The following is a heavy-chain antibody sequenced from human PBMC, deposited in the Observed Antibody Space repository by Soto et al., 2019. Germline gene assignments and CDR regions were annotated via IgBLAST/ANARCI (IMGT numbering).Heavy chain of an antibody. V-gene: IGHV4-4*07. D-gene: IGHD1-7*01. Sequence: PSETLSLTCTVSGGSISIYYWSLIRQPAGKGLEWIGRIYTSGSTNYNPSLKSRVTMSVDTSKNQFSLKLSSVTAADTAVYYCARYLAATPRLTGTTAYYYAYGMDVWGQGTPVTVSS. CDR1: GGSISIYY. J-gene: IGHJ6*02. CDR3: ARYLAATPRLTGTTAYYYAYGMDV. CDR2: IYTSGST.